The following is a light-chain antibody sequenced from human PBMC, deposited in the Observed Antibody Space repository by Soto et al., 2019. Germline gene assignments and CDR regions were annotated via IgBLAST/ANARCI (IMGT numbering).Light chain of an antibody. V-gene: IGKV3-20*01. J-gene: IGKJ3*01. CDR2: GAS. Sequence: EIVLTQSPGTLSLSPGERATLSCRASQSVSSSYLAWYQQKPGQAPRPLIYGASSRATGIPDRFSGSGSGTDFTLTISRLEPEDFAVYYCQQYGSSPTTFGPGTKVDIK. CDR1: QSVSSSY. CDR3: QQYGSSPTT.